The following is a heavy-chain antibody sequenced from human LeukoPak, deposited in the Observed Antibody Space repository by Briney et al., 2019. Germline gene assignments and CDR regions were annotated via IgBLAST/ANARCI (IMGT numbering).Heavy chain of an antibody. D-gene: IGHD4-17*01. CDR3: AREGYGDNVGNWFDP. V-gene: IGHV1-18*01. CDR1: GYTFTSYG. Sequence: ASVKVSCKASGYTFTSYGISWVRQAPGQGLEWMGWISAHNGNTNYAQKLQGRVTMTTDTSTSTAYMELRSLRSDDTAVYYCAREGYGDNVGNWFDPWGQGTLVTVSS. J-gene: IGHJ5*02. CDR2: ISAHNGNT.